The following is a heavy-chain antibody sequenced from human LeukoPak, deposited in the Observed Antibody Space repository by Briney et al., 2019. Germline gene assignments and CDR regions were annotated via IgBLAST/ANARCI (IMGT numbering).Heavy chain of an antibody. CDR1: GFTFSSYW. CDR2: INKDGSEK. D-gene: IGHD2-15*01. V-gene: IGHV3-7*01. CDR3: ARRYCSGGSCYSVDY. Sequence: GGSLRLSCAASGFTFSSYWMSWVRQAPGKGLEWVANINKDGSEKYYVDSVKGRFTISRDCARNSLYLQMNSLRAEDTAVYYCARRYCSGGSCYSVDYWGQGTLVTVSS. J-gene: IGHJ4*02.